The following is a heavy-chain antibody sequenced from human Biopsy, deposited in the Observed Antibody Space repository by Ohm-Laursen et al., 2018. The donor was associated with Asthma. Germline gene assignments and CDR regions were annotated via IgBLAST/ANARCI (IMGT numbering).Heavy chain of an antibody. CDR1: GYTFIGCH. J-gene: IGHJ6*02. V-gene: IGHV1-2*06. D-gene: IGHD3-10*01. CDR3: ARAPQPQNYGSGNAQYGLDV. Sequence: ASVKVSCKASGYTFIGCHIHWMRQAPGQGLEWMGRINPNSGGTNYAQKFQGRVTMTRDTSTSTVYMELTRLRSDDTAVYYCARAPQPQNYGSGNAQYGLDVWGQGTTVTVSS. CDR2: INPNSGGT.